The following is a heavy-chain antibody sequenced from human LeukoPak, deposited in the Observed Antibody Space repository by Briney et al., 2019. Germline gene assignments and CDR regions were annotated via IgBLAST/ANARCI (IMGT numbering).Heavy chain of an antibody. V-gene: IGHV4-4*02. CDR2: IYHSRNT. Sequence: PSETRSFRCAVSGGTITNKHAWGWVRQPPGKGLEWIGEIYHSRNTNYNPSLKSRVTISVDKSKNQFSLELTSVTAADTAVHYCERNRTIWGHGLLVIVTS. CDR3: ERNRTI. CDR1: GGTITNKHA. J-gene: IGHJ4*01.